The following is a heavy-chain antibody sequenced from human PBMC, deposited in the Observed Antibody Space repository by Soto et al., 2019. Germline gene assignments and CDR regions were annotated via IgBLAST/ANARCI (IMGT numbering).Heavy chain of an antibody. CDR3: AKANCGGDCYTGADY. CDR1: GFTFSSYG. V-gene: IGHV3-30*18. J-gene: IGHJ4*02. CDR2: ISYDGSNK. D-gene: IGHD2-21*01. Sequence: GSLRLSCAASGFTFSSYGMHWVRQAPGKGLEWVAVISYDGSNKYYADSVKGRFTISRDNSKNTLYLQMNSLRAEDTAVYYCAKANCGGDCYTGADYWGQGTLVTVSS.